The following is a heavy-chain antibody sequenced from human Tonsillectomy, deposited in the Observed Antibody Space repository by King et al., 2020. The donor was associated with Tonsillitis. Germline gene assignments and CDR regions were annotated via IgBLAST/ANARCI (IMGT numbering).Heavy chain of an antibody. CDR1: GYTFPSYD. CDR3: ARGVGYCSSTTCFVGSPYYYYYPMDV. CDR2: MNPNSGYT. V-gene: IGHV1-8*02. J-gene: IGHJ6*02. Sequence: VQLVESGAEVKKPGASVKVSCKASGYTFPSYDINWVRQATGQGLEWRGWMNPNSGYTGYAQNLQGRVTMTRNTSISTAYMELSSLRSEDTAVYYCARGVGYCSSTTCFVGSPYYYYYPMDVWGQGTTVTVSS. D-gene: IGHD2-2*01.